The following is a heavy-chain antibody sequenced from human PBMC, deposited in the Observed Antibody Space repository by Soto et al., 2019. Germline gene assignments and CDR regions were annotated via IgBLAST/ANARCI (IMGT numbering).Heavy chain of an antibody. CDR3: ARVVEFSSSPAEDYFDF. CDR2: ISGDTGDT. CDR1: GYTFTHYG. Sequence: VQLVQSGAEVKRPEASVKVSCRASGYTFTHYGISWVRQAPGHGLEWMGWISGDTGDTNYAQKFQGRVSVTTDTSTNTGYMELRSLRPDDTAMYYCARVVEFSSSPAEDYFDFWGQGTLVTVSS. V-gene: IGHV1-18*01. J-gene: IGHJ4*02. D-gene: IGHD6-6*01.